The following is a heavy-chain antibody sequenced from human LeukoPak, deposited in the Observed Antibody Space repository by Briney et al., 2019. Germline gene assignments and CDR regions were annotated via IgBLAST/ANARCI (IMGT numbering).Heavy chain of an antibody. Sequence: PGGSLRLSCAASGFTFSSYAMSWVRQAPGKGLEWVSAISGSGGSTYCADSVKGRFTISRDNSKNTLYLQVNSLRAEDTAVYYCAKDQGTDSSGWYLSYYYYGMDVWGQGTTVTVSS. V-gene: IGHV3-23*01. D-gene: IGHD6-19*01. CDR1: GFTFSSYA. CDR3: AKDQGTDSSGWYLSYYYYGMDV. J-gene: IGHJ6*02. CDR2: ISGSGGST.